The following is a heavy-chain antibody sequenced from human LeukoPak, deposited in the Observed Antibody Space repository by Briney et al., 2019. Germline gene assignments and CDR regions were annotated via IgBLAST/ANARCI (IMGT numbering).Heavy chain of an antibody. CDR1: GFTFSCYA. Sequence: GGSLRLSCAASGFTFSCYAMSWVRQAPGKGLEWVSTLSSRGAATYYADSVQGRFTISRDSSKNTLYLSMNSLRAEDTAVYYRAKHRGTGWYSFDYWGQGTLVTVSS. D-gene: IGHD6-19*01. J-gene: IGHJ4*02. V-gene: IGHV3-23*01. CDR2: LSSRGAAT. CDR3: AKHRGTGWYSFDY.